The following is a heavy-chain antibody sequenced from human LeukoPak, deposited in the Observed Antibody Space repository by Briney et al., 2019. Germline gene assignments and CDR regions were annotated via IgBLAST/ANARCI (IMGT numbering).Heavy chain of an antibody. CDR2: MSPNSGNT. CDR3: ARGQFLEWLLPGDYYYGMDV. CDR1: GYTFTSYD. Sequence: GASVKVSCKASGYTFTSYDINWVRQATGQGLEWMGWMSPNSGNTGYAQKFQGRVTMTRNTSISTAYMELSSLRSEDTAVYYCARGQFLEWLLPGDYYYGMDVWGQGTTVTVSS. D-gene: IGHD3-3*01. J-gene: IGHJ6*02. V-gene: IGHV1-8*01.